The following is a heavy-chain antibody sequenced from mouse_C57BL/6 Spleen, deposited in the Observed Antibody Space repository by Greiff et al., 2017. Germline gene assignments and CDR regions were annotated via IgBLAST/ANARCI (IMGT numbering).Heavy chain of an antibody. D-gene: IGHD1-1*01. V-gene: IGHV1-61*01. CDR1: GYTFTSYW. J-gene: IGHJ2*01. CDR2: IYPSDSET. CDR3: ASSEDTTVYFDY. Sequence: QVQLQQPGAELVRPGSSVKLSCKASGYTFTSYWMDWVKQRPGQGLEWIGNIYPSDSETHYNQKFKDKATLTVDKSSSTAYMQLSSLTSEDSAVYYCASSEDTTVYFDYWGQGTTLTVSS.